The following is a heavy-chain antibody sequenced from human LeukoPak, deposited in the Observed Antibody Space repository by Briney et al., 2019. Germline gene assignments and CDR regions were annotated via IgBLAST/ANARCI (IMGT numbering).Heavy chain of an antibody. CDR2: ISGSGGYT. D-gene: IGHD3-9*01. V-gene: IGHV3-23*01. J-gene: IGHJ6*03. CDR1: GFTFSTYA. Sequence: PGGSLRLSCAASGFTFSTYAMSWVRQAPGKGLEWVSAISGSGGYTYYADSVKGRFTISRDNSKNTLYLQMNSLRAEDTAVYYCARANDNYYYYYMDVWGKGTTVTISS. CDR3: ARANDNYYYYYMDV.